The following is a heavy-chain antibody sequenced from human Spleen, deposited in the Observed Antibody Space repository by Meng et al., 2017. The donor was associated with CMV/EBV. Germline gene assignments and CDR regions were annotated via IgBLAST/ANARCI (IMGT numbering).Heavy chain of an antibody. CDR1: GYSRWTGYF. CDR2: INPDSGGT. CDR3: ASATPYESLGWFDP. D-gene: IGHD3-22*01. V-gene: IGHV1-2*02. Sequence: ASVKVSCKASGYSRWTGYFTHWVRQAPGQGLGWMGWINPDSGGTKYAQKFQGRVSMTRDTSISTAYMELSRLTSDDTAVFYCASATPYESLGWFDPWGQGTLVTVSS. J-gene: IGHJ5*02.